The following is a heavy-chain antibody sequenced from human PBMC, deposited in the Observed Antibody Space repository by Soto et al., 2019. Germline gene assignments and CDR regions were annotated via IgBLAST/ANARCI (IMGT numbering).Heavy chain of an antibody. CDR2: ISSDVNYK. Sequence: QVQLVESGGGVVQPGRSLRLSCAASGFTFSSYALHWVRQAPGKGLDWVAVISSDVNYKYYADSVKGRFTISRDNSKNPLYLQMNSLRAEDTAVYYCARQKKRGVRLFDFWGQGTLVTVSS. J-gene: IGHJ4*02. CDR3: ARQKKRGVRLFDF. CDR1: GFTFSSYA. V-gene: IGHV3-30-3*01. D-gene: IGHD6-25*01.